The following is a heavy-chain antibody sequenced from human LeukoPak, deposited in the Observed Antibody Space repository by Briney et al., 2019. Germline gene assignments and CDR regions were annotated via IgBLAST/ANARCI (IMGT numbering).Heavy chain of an antibody. V-gene: IGHV1-69*13. J-gene: IGHJ4*02. CDR1: GGTFSSSS. Sequence: ASVKVSCKASGGTFSSSSISWVRQAPGQGLEWMGGVIPIFGTANYAQKFQGRVTITADESTSTAYMELSSLRSEDTAVYYCAGSYCSGGGCYSIFDYWGQGTLVTVSS. CDR2: VIPIFGTA. D-gene: IGHD2-15*01. CDR3: AGSYCSGGGCYSIFDY.